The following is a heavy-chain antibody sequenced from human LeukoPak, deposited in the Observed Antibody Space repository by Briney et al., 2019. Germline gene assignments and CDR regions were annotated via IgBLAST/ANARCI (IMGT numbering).Heavy chain of an antibody. CDR1: AFTLSSYW. V-gene: IGHV3-7*04. D-gene: IGHD6-19*01. Sequence: GGSLRLSCAASAFTLSSYWMSWVRQAPGKGLEWVASIKADGSEKYYVDSVKGRFTISRDNAQNSLYLQMNSLRAEDMAVYYCARGRVAVAYWGQGTLVTVSS. CDR3: ARGRVAVAY. J-gene: IGHJ4*02. CDR2: IKADGSEK.